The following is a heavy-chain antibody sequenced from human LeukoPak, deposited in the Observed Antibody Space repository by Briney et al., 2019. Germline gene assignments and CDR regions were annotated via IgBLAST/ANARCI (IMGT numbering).Heavy chain of an antibody. J-gene: IGHJ4*02. Sequence: ASVKVSCKVSGYTLTELSMHWVRQAPGKGLEWMGGFDPEDGETIYAQKFQGRVTMTEDTSTDTAYMELSSLRSEDTAVYYRATYAGGPYDILTGYFDYWGQGTLVTVSS. CDR1: GYTLTELS. CDR2: FDPEDGET. V-gene: IGHV1-24*01. CDR3: ATYAGGPYDILTGYFDY. D-gene: IGHD3-9*01.